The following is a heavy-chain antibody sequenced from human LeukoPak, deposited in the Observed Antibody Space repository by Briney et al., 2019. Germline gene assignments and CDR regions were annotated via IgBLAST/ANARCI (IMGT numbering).Heavy chain of an antibody. CDR1: GFTVSSNY. D-gene: IGHD1-14*01. CDR2: MYAGGST. Sequence: PGGSLRLSCAASGFTVSSNYMSWVRQAPGKGLEWVSVMYAGGSTNYEDSVKGRFTISRDNSKNTLYLQMNSLRAEDTAVYFCAREGPTTGGYFDYWGQGTLVTVSS. V-gene: IGHV3-66*02. J-gene: IGHJ4*02. CDR3: AREGPTTGGYFDY.